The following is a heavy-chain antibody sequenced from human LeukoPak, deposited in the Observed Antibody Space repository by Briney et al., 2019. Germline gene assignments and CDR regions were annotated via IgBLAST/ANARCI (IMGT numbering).Heavy chain of an antibody. CDR3: ARDRYSGSYYNGWFDP. V-gene: IGHV5-51*01. CDR2: IYPGDSDT. J-gene: IGHJ5*02. CDR1: GYSFTSYW. D-gene: IGHD1-26*01. Sequence: GESLKISCKGSGYSFTSYWIGWVRQMPGKGLEWMGIIYPGDSDTRYSPSFQGQVTISVDKSISTAYLQWSSLKASDTAMYYCARDRYSGSYYNGWFDPWGQGTLVTVSS.